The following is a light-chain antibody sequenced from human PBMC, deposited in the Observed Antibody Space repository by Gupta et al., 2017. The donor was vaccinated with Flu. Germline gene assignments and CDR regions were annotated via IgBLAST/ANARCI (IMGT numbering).Light chain of an antibody. J-gene: IGLJ2*01. CDR1: DIGSKT. Sequence: GKTARTTCGGNDIGSKTVHWYQQNPGQARLLVVNADSDRPSGIPERLSGSNSGNTATLTISRVEAGDDADYFCQVCDDTTEHRRFGGGTKLTGL. CDR3: QVCDDTTEHRR. CDR2: ADS. V-gene: IGLV3-21*03.